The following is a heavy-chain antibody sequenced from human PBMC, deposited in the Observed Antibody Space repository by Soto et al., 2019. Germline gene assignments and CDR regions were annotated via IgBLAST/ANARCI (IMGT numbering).Heavy chain of an antibody. D-gene: IGHD3-16*02. Sequence: PSETLSLTCAVYGGSFSGYYWSWIRQPPGKGLEWIGEINHSGSTNYNPSLKSRVTISVDTSKNQFSLKLSSVTAADTAVYYCARAPRGPPFYDYVWGSYRYKERYFDYWGQGTLVTVSS. CDR3: ARAPRGPPFYDYVWGSYRYKERYFDY. CDR2: INHSGST. V-gene: IGHV4-34*01. J-gene: IGHJ4*02. CDR1: GGSFSGYY.